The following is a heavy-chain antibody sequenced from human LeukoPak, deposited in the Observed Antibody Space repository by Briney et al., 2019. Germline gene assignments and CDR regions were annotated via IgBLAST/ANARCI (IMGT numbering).Heavy chain of an antibody. CDR1: GFTFSSYS. CDR3: ARARFYDSSGNFDY. V-gene: IGHV3-48*04. Sequence: GGSLRLSCAASGFTFSSYSMNWVRQAPGKGLEWVSYISSISSSSTYYADSVKGRFTISRDNAKNSLYLQMNSLRAEDTAVYYCARARFYDSSGNFDYWGQGTLVTVSS. D-gene: IGHD3-22*01. CDR2: ISSISSSST. J-gene: IGHJ4*02.